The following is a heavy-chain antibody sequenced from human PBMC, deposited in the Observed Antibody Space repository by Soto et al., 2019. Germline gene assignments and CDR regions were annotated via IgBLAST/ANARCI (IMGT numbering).Heavy chain of an antibody. D-gene: IGHD3-22*01. Sequence: SEPLSLTCTVSGGSISSYYWSWIRQPPGKGLEWIGYISYSVSTNYNPSLKSRVTITVDTSKNQFSLKLSSVTAADTAVYYCERVLVPQYDDSSGTFLGGFDPWGQGTLVTVSA. J-gene: IGHJ5*02. V-gene: IGHV4-59*01. CDR3: ERVLVPQYDDSSGTFLGGFDP. CDR2: ISYSVST. CDR1: GGSISSYY.